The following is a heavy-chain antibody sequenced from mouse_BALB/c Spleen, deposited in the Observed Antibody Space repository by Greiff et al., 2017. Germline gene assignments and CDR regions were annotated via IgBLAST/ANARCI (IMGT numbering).Heavy chain of an antibody. CDR2: IDPANGNT. CDR1: GFNIKDTY. Sequence: EVKLQQSGAELVKPGASVKLSCTASGFNIKDTYMHWVKQRPEQGLEWIGRIDPANGNTKYDPKFQGKATITADTSSNTAYLQLSSLTSEDTAVYYCASKWLPDYWGQGTSVTVSS. J-gene: IGHJ4*01. D-gene: IGHD2-2*01. CDR3: ASKWLPDY. V-gene: IGHV14-3*02.